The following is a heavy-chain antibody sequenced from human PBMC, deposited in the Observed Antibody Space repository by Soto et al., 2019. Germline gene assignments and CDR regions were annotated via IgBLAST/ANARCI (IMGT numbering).Heavy chain of an antibody. CDR2: INPSGGST. J-gene: IGHJ4*02. D-gene: IGHD3-22*01. CDR3: ASGPRLYYYDSSGYYFGY. Sequence: ASVKVSCKASAYSFTRYYMHWVREAPGQGLEWMGIINPSGGSTSYAQKFQGRVTMTRDTSTSTVYMELSSLRSEDTAVYYCASGPRLYYYDSSGYYFGYWGEGTLVTVSS. CDR1: AYSFTRYY. V-gene: IGHV1-46*01.